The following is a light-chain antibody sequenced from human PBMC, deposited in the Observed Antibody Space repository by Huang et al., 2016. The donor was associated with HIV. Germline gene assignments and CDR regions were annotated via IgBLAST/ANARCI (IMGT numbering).Light chain of an antibody. CDR1: QHLLHTDGKTY. Sequence: DIVMTQNPLSLSVTPGQPVSISCKSSQHLLHTDGKTYLFWYLQKPGQSPQLLIYEVSSRSSGVPDRFSGSGSGTDFTLKISRVESEDVGVYYCMQGLHLRTFGQGTKVEIQ. CDR2: EVS. J-gene: IGKJ1*01. V-gene: IGKV2-29*02. CDR3: MQGLHLRT.